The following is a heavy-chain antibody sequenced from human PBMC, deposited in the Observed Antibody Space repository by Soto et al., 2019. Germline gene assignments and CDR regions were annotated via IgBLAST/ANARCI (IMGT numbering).Heavy chain of an antibody. V-gene: IGHV4-39*01. CDR1: GGSISSSSYY. Sequence: LSLTCTVSGGSISSSSYYWGWIRQPPGKGLEWIGSIYYSGSTYYNPSLKSRVTISVDTSKNQFSLKLSSVTAADTAVYYCARSPLGYDYVRQTWREVGDSFDIWGRGTLVTVSS. CDR3: ARSPLGYDYVRQTWREVGDSFDI. D-gene: IGHD3-16*01. J-gene: IGHJ3*02. CDR2: IYYSGST.